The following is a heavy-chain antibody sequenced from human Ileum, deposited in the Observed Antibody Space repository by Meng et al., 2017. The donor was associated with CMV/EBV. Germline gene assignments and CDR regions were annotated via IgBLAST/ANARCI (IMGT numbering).Heavy chain of an antibody. CDR2: IYYSGST. CDR1: GGSISSSSYY. V-gene: IGHV4-39*01. Sequence: SETLSLTCTVSGGSISSSSYYWGWIRQPPGKGLEWIGSIYYSGSTYYNPSLKSRVIISVDTSKNQFSLKLSSVTAADTAVYYCAGHLPEGYCSGGSCYYDYDSSGYYYLNRVEDSYYFDYWGQGTLVTVSS. J-gene: IGHJ4*02. D-gene: IGHD3-22*01. CDR3: AGHLPEGYCSGGSCYYDYDSSGYYYLNRVEDSYYFDY.